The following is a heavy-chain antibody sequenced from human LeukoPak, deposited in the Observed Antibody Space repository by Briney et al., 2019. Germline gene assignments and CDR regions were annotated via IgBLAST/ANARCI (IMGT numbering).Heavy chain of an antibody. CDR1: GGSFSGYY. CDR2: TNHSGST. D-gene: IGHD5-12*01. V-gene: IGHV4-34*01. J-gene: IGHJ5*02. CDR3: ARSGYDNNWFDP. Sequence: SETLSLTCAVYGGSFSGYYWSWIRQPPGKGLEWIGETNHSGSTNYNPSLKSRVTISVDTSKNQFSLKLSSVTAADTAVYYCARSGYDNNWFDPWGQGTLVTVSS.